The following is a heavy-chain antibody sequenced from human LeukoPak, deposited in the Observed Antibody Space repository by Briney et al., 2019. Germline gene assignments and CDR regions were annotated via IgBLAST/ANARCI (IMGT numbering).Heavy chain of an antibody. J-gene: IGHJ4*02. CDR2: ISSSGSTI. CDR3: ARDSSGYYLSYFDY. Sequence: GGSLRLSCAASGFTFSSYEMNWVRQAPGKGLEWVSYISSSGSTIYYADSVKGRFTISRDNGKNSLYLQMNSLRAEDTAVYYCARDSSGYYLSYFDYWGQGTLVTVSS. V-gene: IGHV3-48*03. D-gene: IGHD3-22*01. CDR1: GFTFSSYE.